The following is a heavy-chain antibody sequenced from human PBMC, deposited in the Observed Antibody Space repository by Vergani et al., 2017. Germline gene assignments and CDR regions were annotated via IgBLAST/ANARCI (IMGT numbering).Heavy chain of an antibody. CDR2: ISYDGSNK. Sequence: VQLVESGGGVVQPGRSLRLSCAASGFTFSSYGMHWVRQAPGKGLEWVAVISYDGSNKYYADSVKGRFTISRDNSKNTLYLQMNSLRAEDTAVYYCAKDLGLGDYSWGQGTLVTVSS. J-gene: IGHJ4*02. CDR3: AKDLGLGDYS. V-gene: IGHV3-30*18. CDR1: GFTFSSYG. D-gene: IGHD2-21*02.